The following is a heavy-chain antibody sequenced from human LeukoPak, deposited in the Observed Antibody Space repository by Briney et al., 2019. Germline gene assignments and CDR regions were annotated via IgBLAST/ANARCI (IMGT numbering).Heavy chain of an antibody. CDR2: INHSGST. V-gene: IGHV4-34*01. CDR3: ARNPYYYGSGTPDY. CDR1: GGSFSGYY. D-gene: IGHD3-10*01. Sequence: SETLSLTCAVYGGSFSGYYWSWIRQPPGKGLEWIGEINHSGSTNYNPSLKSRVTISVDTSKNQFSLKLSSVTAADTAVYYCARNPYYYGSGTPDYWGQGTLVTVSS. J-gene: IGHJ4*02.